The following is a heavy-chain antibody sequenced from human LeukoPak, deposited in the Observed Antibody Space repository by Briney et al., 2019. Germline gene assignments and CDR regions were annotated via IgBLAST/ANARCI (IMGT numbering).Heavy chain of an antibody. Sequence: GGSLRLSCAASGFTFSSYGMHWVRQAPGKGLEWVAYIQYDGGNKRYADSVKGRFTISRDNSKNTLYLQMNPLKAEDTAVYYCAKKKAGNGDRFDYWGQGTLLAVSS. V-gene: IGHV3-30*02. CDR3: AKKKAGNGDRFDY. CDR1: GFTFSSYG. J-gene: IGHJ4*02. D-gene: IGHD2-8*01. CDR2: IQYDGGNK.